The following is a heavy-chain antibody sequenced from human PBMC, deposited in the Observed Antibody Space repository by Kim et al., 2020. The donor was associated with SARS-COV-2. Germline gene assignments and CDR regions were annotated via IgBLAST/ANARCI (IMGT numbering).Heavy chain of an antibody. D-gene: IGHD2-2*01. V-gene: IGHV4-39*01. Sequence: PSHKSRVTISVDTSKNQFSLKLSSVTAADTAVYYCARLGGYCSSTSCYPPWGQGTLVTVSS. J-gene: IGHJ5*02. CDR3: ARLGGYCSSTSCYPP.